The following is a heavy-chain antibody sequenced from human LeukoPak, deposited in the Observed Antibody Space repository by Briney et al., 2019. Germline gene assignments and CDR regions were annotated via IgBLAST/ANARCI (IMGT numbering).Heavy chain of an antibody. CDR1: GYTFTSYY. V-gene: IGHV1-46*01. CDR2: INPSGGGT. J-gene: IGHJ5*02. Sequence: ASVKVSCKASGYTFTSYYMHWVRQAPGQGLEWMGIINPSGGGTSYAQKFQGRVTMTRDTSTSTVYMELSSLRPEDTAVYYCARENSDGGWFDPWGQGTLVTVSS. CDR3: ARENSDGGWFDP. D-gene: IGHD1-26*01.